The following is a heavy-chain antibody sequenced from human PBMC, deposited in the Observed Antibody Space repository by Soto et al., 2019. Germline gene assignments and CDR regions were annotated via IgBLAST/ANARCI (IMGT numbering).Heavy chain of an antibody. CDR1: GGSISSYY. CDR2: IYYSGST. V-gene: IGHV4-59*08. J-gene: IGHJ6*03. D-gene: IGHD2-2*01. CDR3: ARHVISTSFDYYYYMDV. Sequence: SETLSLTCTVSGGSISSYYWSWIRQPPGKGLEWIGYIYYSGSTNYNPSLKSRVTISVDTSKNQFSLKLSSVTAADTAVYYCARHVISTSFDYYYYMDVWGKGTTVTVSS.